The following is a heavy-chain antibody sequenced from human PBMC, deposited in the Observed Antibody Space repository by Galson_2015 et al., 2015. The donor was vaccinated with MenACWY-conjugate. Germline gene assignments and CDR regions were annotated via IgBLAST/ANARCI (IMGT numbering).Heavy chain of an antibody. D-gene: IGHD2-2*01. V-gene: IGHV3-49*03. CDR3: TRADHRYCSGTNCPFDH. J-gene: IGHJ4*02. CDR1: GFTFGDYL. Sequence: SLRLSCATSGFTFGDYLMGWFRQTPGKGLEWVGYIQSKNYGANTQYAASVKDRFTISRDDSRSIAYLQMNSLKTEDTAVYHCTRADHRYCSGTNCPFDHWGQGTLVTVSS. CDR2: IQSKNYGANT.